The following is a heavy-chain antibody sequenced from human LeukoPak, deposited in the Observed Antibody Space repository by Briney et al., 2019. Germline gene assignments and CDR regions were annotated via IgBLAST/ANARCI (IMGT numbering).Heavy chain of an antibody. CDR3: AKSFYSSRWSFDS. CDR2: INHSGST. J-gene: IGHJ4*02. D-gene: IGHD6-13*01. V-gene: IGHV4-34*01. Sequence: PSETLSLTCAVYGGSFSGYYWSWIRQPPGKGLEWIGEINHSGSTNYNPSLKSRVTISVDTSKNQFSLTLNSVTAADTAVYYCAKSFYSSRWSFDSWGQGTLVTVSS. CDR1: GGSFSGYY.